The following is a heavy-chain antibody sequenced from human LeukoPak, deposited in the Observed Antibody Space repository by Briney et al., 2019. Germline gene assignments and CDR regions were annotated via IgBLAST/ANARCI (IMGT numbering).Heavy chain of an antibody. CDR2: IYYSGST. CDR1: GGSISSYY. J-gene: IGHJ4*02. D-gene: IGHD1-26*01. Sequence: SETLSLTCTVSGGSISSYYWSWIRQPPGKGLEWIGYIYYSGSTNYNPSLKSRVTISVDTSKNQFSLKLSSVTAADTAVYYCARGVNSGYFDYCGQGTLVAVSS. CDR3: ARGVNSGYFDY. V-gene: IGHV4-59*01.